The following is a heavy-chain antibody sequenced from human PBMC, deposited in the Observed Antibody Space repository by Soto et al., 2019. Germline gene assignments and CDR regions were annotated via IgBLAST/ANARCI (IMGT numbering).Heavy chain of an antibody. Sequence: GESLKISCKFSGYSFTNYFIFLVRQMPGKCLEWMGIIYPGDSDTRYSPSFQGQVTISADKSISTAYLQWSSLKASDTAMYFCGRNPYGDYDVMEVWGQRTTVNVSS. J-gene: IGHJ6*01. D-gene: IGHD4-17*01. CDR2: IYPGDSDT. V-gene: IGHV5-51*01. CDR3: GRNPYGDYDVMEV. CDR1: GYSFTNYF.